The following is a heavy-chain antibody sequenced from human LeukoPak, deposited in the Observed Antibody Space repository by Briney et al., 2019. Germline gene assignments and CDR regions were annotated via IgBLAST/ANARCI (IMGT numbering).Heavy chain of an antibody. D-gene: IGHD6-13*01. CDR1: GYTFTSYG. J-gene: IGHJ4*02. CDR2: ISAYNRNT. V-gene: IGHV1-18*01. Sequence: ASVKVSCKASGYTFTSYGFSWVRQAPGQGLEWMGWISAYNRNTNYAQKLQGRVTMTTDTSTSTAYMELRSLRSDDTAVYYCAREEVRGIAAAGFFDYWGQGTLVTVSS. CDR3: AREEVRGIAAAGFFDY.